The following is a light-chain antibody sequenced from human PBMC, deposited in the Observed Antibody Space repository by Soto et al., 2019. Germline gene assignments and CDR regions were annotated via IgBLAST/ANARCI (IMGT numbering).Light chain of an antibody. CDR1: QSVTSN. CDR3: QQYHNWQT. J-gene: IGKJ1*01. CDR2: DAS. Sequence: EIVMTQSPGTLSVSPGERATLSCTASQSVTSNLAWYQQIPGQAPRLLIYDASTRATGIPARFNGSGSGTEFTLAISSLQSEDFAVYYCQQYHNWQTFGQGTKVEIK. V-gene: IGKV3-15*01.